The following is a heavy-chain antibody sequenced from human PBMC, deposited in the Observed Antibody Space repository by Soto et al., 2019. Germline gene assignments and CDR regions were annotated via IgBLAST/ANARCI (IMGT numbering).Heavy chain of an antibody. CDR2: IYYAGTT. D-gene: IGHD2-2*01. Sequence: QVQLQESGPALVKPSETLSLSCTVSDGSLSPNYWSWIRQPPWKGLEWIGYIYYAGTTTYNPSLQRRVSISLDTSKNEVSLKLTSVTAAETAVYFCARLGAFYQAMDSWGQGTLVTVSS. CDR3: ARLGAFYQAMDS. CDR1: DGSLSPNY. J-gene: IGHJ1*01. V-gene: IGHV4-59*08.